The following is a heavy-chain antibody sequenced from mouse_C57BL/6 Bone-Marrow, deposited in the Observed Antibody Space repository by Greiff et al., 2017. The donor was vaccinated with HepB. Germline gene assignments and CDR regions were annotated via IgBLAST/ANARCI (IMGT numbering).Heavy chain of an antibody. J-gene: IGHJ3*01. CDR2: ISSGGDYI. D-gene: IGHD1-1*01. Sequence: DVMLVESGEGLVKPGGSLKLSCAASGFTFSSYAMSWVRQTPEKRLEWVAYISSGGDYIYYADTVKGRFTISRDNARNTLYLQMSSLKSEDTAMYYCTREEGLITTVEDSAYWGQGTLVTVSA. CDR1: GFTFSSYA. CDR3: TREEGLITTVEDSAY. V-gene: IGHV5-9-1*02.